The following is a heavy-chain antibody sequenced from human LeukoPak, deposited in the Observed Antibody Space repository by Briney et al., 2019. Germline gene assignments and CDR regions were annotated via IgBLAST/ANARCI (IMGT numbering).Heavy chain of an antibody. CDR2: ISGGGGDT. D-gene: IGHD6-19*01. V-gene: IGHV3-23*01. CDR3: AKDGDSSGWYVAFDY. CDR1: GFTFSNYA. Sequence: GGSLRLSCAASGFTFSNYAMTWVRQAPGKGLEWVSTISGGGGDTYYADSVKGRFTISRDNSKNTLYLQMNSLRAEDTAVYYCAKDGDSSGWYVAFDYWGQGTLVTVSS. J-gene: IGHJ4*02.